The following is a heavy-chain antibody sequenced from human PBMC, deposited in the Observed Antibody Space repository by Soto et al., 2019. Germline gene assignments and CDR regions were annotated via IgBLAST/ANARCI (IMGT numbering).Heavy chain of an antibody. Sequence: GWSLRLSCASPVFTFIDYAMHWVRQAPGKGLEWVAIISFDGSNEHYADSVQGRFTISRDNSENTLYLQMNSLRADDTAVYYCARPAATVIFYSGMDVWGQGTTVTVSS. CDR3: ARPAATVIFYSGMDV. CDR2: ISFDGSNE. V-gene: IGHV3-30-3*01. D-gene: IGHD4-17*01. J-gene: IGHJ6*02. CDR1: VFTFIDYA.